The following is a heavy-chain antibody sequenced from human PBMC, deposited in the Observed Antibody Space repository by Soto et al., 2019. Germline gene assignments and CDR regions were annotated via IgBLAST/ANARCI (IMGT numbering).Heavy chain of an antibody. Sequence: EVQLVESGGGLVQPGESLRLSCAASGFTFSSHSMNWVRQAPGKGLEWVSYISSSSSTIYYADSVKGRFTISRDNGKHSLYLQMNNLGAEDTAVYYCARDAYGDYHHDYWGQGTLVTVSS. J-gene: IGHJ4*02. CDR2: ISSSSSTI. CDR3: ARDAYGDYHHDY. CDR1: GFTFSSHS. V-gene: IGHV3-48*01. D-gene: IGHD4-17*01.